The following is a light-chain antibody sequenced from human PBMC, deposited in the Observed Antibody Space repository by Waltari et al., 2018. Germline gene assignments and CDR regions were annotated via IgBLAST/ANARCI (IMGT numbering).Light chain of an antibody. Sequence: EIVLTQSPGTLSVSPGERAPLSCRASYSIDSNLAWYQQKPGQAPRLLSSGASNRVMGTPARFSGSGSGREFTLTISSVQSEDIAVYYCQQWNSWPSFGQGTRLQIK. CDR1: YSIDSN. CDR2: GAS. V-gene: IGKV3-15*01. CDR3: QQWNSWPS. J-gene: IGKJ2*01.